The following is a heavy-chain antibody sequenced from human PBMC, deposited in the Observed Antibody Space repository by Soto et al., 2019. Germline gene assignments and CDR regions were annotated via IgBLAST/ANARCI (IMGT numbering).Heavy chain of an antibody. Sequence: SVKASSKASGGTFSSYTISWVRQAPGQGLEWMGRIIPILGIANYAQKFQGRVTITADKSTSTAYMELSSLRSEDTAVYYCATEYCSSTSCYRDYWGQGTLVTVSS. CDR3: ATEYCSSTSCYRDY. CDR2: IIPILGIA. J-gene: IGHJ4*02. CDR1: GGTFSSYT. V-gene: IGHV1-69*02. D-gene: IGHD2-2*02.